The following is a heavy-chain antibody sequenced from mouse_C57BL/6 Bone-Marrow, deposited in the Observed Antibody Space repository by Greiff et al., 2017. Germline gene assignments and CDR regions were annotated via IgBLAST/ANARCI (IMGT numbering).Heavy chain of an antibody. V-gene: IGHV14-4*01. CDR1: GFNIKDDY. D-gene: IGHD6-1*01. CDR2: FDPENGDT. Sequence: VQLQQSGAELVRPGASVKLSCTASGFNIKDDYMHWVKQRPEQGLEWIGWFDPENGDTEYASKFQGKATITADTSSNTAYLQLSSLTSEDTAVYYCTPLQAWFAYWGQGTLVTVSA. J-gene: IGHJ3*01. CDR3: TPLQAWFAY.